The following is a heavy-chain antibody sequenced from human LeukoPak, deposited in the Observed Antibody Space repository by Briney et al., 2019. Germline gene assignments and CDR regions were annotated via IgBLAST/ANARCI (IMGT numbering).Heavy chain of an antibody. CDR2: ISAYNGNT. Sequence: ASVKVSCKASGYTFTSYGINWVRQAPGQGLEWMGWISAYNGNTNYAQKLQGRVSMATDTSTSTAYMELRSLRSDDTAVYYCARDSPAAAGSDYWGQGTLVTVSS. V-gene: IGHV1-18*01. J-gene: IGHJ4*02. CDR3: ARDSPAAAGSDY. D-gene: IGHD6-13*01. CDR1: GYTFTSYG.